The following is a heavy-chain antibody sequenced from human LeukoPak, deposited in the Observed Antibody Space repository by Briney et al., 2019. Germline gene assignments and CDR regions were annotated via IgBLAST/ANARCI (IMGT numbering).Heavy chain of an antibody. CDR2: INHSGGT. CDR1: GGSFSDYS. V-gene: IGHV4-34*01. Sequence: KPSETLSLTCAVYGGSFSDYSWSWIRQPPGKGLEWIGEINHSGGTDHNPSLMSRVIMSVDTSKNQFSLKVSSVTAADTAVYYCARDGTRRGQFDPWGQGTLVTVSS. J-gene: IGHJ5*02. D-gene: IGHD4/OR15-4a*01. CDR3: ARDGTRRGQFDP.